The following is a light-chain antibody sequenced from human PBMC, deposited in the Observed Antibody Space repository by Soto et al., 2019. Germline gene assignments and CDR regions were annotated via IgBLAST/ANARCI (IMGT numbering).Light chain of an antibody. J-gene: IGKJ5*01. V-gene: IGKV3-15*01. CDR3: QQYKSWPPIT. Sequence: DIVMTQSPASLSVSPGERSTLSFSASQSVNNNLAWYQQKPGQAPSLLIYGASTRATGVPDRFSGTGSGTEFTLTISSLKSEDYAVYYCQQYKSWPPITFGQGTRLEI. CDR2: GAS. CDR1: QSVNNN.